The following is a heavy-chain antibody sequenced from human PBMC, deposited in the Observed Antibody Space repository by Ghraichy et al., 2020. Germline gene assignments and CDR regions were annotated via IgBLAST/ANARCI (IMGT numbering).Heavy chain of an antibody. CDR3: ARRRVIVVVPAALSGGYGYMDV. CDR1: GGSFSGYY. J-gene: IGHJ6*03. D-gene: IGHD2-2*01. CDR2: INHSGST. Sequence: SETQSLTCTVYGGSFSGYYWSWIRQPPGKGLEWIGEINHSGSTNYNPSLKSRVTISVDTSKNQFSLKLSSVTAADTAVYYCARRRVIVVVPAALSGGYGYMDVWCKGTTVTVSS. V-gene: IGHV4-34*01.